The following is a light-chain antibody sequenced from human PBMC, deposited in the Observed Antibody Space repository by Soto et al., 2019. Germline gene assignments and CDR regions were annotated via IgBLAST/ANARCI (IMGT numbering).Light chain of an antibody. CDR3: QQSSKWPPSNT. CDR2: GVS. J-gene: IGKJ5*01. CDR1: QNIRTK. V-gene: IGKV3-15*01. Sequence: EIVMTQSPATLSVSPGEGATLSCRASQNIRTKLAWYQQKPGQAPRLLISGVSTRATGIPVRFSGSGSGTDFTLTVSSLEPEDFAVYYCQQSSKWPPSNTFGQGTRLEIK.